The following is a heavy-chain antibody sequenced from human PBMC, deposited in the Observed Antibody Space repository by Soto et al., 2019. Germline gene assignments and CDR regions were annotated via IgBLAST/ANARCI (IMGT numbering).Heavy chain of an antibody. D-gene: IGHD5-18*01. V-gene: IGHV3-30-3*01. CDR2: ISYDGSNK. Sequence: GGSLRLSCAASGFTFSSYAMHWVRQAPGKGLEWVAVISYDGSNKYYADSVKGRFTISRVNSKNTLYLQMNSLRAEDTAVYYCAREWRGYSYGEYYYGMDVWGQWTTVTVSS. J-gene: IGHJ6*02. CDR3: AREWRGYSYGEYYYGMDV. CDR1: GFTFSSYA.